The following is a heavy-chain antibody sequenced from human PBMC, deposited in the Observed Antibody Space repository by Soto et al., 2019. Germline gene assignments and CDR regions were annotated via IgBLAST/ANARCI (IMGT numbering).Heavy chain of an antibody. CDR3: ARDLDAYNSTGY. CDR1: GYIFTSLA. J-gene: IGHJ4*02. CDR2: INPGNGNT. V-gene: IGHV1-3*01. Sequence: ASVKVSCKASGYIFTSLAMHWVRQAPGQRLEWMGWINPGNGNTKYSQSFQGRVTITRDTSASTAYMELSSLGSEDTAVYYCARDLDAYNSTGYWGQGTLVTVSS. D-gene: IGHD1-1*01.